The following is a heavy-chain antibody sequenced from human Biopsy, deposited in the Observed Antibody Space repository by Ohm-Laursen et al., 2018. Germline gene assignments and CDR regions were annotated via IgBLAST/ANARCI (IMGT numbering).Heavy chain of an antibody. D-gene: IGHD2-15*01. Sequence: SSVKVSCKASGDTFTTSAISWVRQVPGQGLDWMGRIIPILGTVDYGQNFQGRVTIRADTSTTFLELTSLRYDDTAVYYCARDPYCSGGNCYSPLDHWGQGTLVTVSA. CDR1: GDTFTTSA. CDR2: IIPILGTV. J-gene: IGHJ4*02. CDR3: ARDPYCSGGNCYSPLDH. V-gene: IGHV1-69*04.